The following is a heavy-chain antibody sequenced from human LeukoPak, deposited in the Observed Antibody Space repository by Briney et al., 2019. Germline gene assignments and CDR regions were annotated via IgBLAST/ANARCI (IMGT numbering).Heavy chain of an antibody. V-gene: IGHV1-18*04. D-gene: IGHD6-13*01. Sequence: GASVKVSCKASGYTFTSYGISWVRQAPGQGLEWMGRISAYNGNTNYAQKLQGRVTMTTDTSTSTAYMELRSLRSDDTAVYYCARDGIIAAAGIKDYWGQGTLVTVSS. J-gene: IGHJ4*02. CDR1: GYTFTSYG. CDR3: ARDGIIAAAGIKDY. CDR2: ISAYNGNT.